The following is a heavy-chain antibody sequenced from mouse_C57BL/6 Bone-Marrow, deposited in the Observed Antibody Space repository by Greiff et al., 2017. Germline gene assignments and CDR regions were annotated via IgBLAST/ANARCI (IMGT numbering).Heavy chain of an antibody. Sequence: EVQLVESGGGLVQPGGSLKLSCAAPGFTFSDYYMYWVRQTPEKRLEWVAYISNGGGSTYYPDTVKGRFTISRDNAKNTLYLQMSRLKSEDTAMYYCAREEDYDGGFAYWGQGTLVTVSA. CDR1: GFTFSDYY. D-gene: IGHD2-4*01. J-gene: IGHJ3*01. V-gene: IGHV5-12*01. CDR3: AREEDYDGGFAY. CDR2: ISNGGGST.